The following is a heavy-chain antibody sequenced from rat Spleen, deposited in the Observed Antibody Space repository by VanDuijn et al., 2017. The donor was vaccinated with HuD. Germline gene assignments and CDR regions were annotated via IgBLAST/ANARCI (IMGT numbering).Heavy chain of an antibody. CDR3: ARHGGDYGSYFDY. CDR2: ISPSGGNT. J-gene: IGHJ2*01. D-gene: IGHD1-3*01. V-gene: IGHV5S23*01. Sequence: EVQLVESGGGLVQPGRSLKLSCAASGFTFSNYDMAWVRQAPTKGLEWVASISPSGGNTYYRDSVKGRFTISRDSAESTLYLQMDSLRSEDTATYYCARHGGDYGSYFDYWGQGVMVTVSS. CDR1: GFTFSNYD.